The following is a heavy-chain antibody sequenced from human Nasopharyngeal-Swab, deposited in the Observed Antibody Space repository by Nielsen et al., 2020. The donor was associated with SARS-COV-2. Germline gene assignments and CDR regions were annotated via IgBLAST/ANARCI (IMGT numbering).Heavy chain of an antibody. CDR3: ASATIYYYYYYGMDV. CDR2: TYYSGIT. Sequence: SETLSLTCTVSGDSITTVTYYWAWIRQPPGKGPEWIGSTYYSGITYYNPSLKNRVTISVDTSKSQFSLKLSSVTAADTAAYYCASATIYYYYYYGMDVWGQGATVTVSS. J-gene: IGHJ6*02. V-gene: IGHV4-39*01. CDR1: GDSITTVTYY. D-gene: IGHD2-15*01.